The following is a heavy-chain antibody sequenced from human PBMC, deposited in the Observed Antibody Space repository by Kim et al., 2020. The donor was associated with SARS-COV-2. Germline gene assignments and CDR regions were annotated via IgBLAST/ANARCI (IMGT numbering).Heavy chain of an antibody. Sequence: AQKFQGRVTITADDSTSTAYMELSSLRSEDTAVYYCARGNLEYSSSGFDYWGQGTLVTVSS. V-gene: IGHV1-69*01. D-gene: IGHD6-6*01. CDR3: ARGNLEYSSSGFDY. J-gene: IGHJ4*02.